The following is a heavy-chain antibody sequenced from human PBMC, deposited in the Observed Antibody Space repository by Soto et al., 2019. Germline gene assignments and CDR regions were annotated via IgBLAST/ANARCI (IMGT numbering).Heavy chain of an antibody. D-gene: IGHD2-21*02. J-gene: IGHJ3*02. CDR3: ARDWRLAYCGGDCYSEDAFDI. CDR2: IIPIFGTA. Sequence: ASVKVSCKPSGCTLSSYAISWVRQAPGQGLECRGGIIPIFGTANYAQKFQGRVTITADESTSTAYMELSSLRSEDTAVYYCARDWRLAYCGGDCYSEDAFDIWGQGTMVPSPQ. V-gene: IGHV1-69*13. CDR1: GCTLSSYA.